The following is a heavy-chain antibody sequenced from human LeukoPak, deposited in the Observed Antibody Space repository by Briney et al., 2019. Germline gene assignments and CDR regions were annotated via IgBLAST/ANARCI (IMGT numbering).Heavy chain of an antibody. CDR3: ARHPYSSSYYFDY. CDR1: GGSISTYY. CDR2: IYHSGST. Sequence: KASETLSLTCTVSGGSISTYYWSWIRQPPGKGLEWIGSIYHSGSTYYNPSLKSRVTISVDTSKNQFSLKLTSVTAADTAVYYCARHPYSSSYYFDYWGQGTLVTVSS. J-gene: IGHJ4*02. D-gene: IGHD6-6*01. V-gene: IGHV4-59*08.